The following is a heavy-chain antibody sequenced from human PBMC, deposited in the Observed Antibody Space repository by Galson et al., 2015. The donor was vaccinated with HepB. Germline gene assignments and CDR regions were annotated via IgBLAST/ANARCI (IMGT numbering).Heavy chain of an antibody. J-gene: IGHJ6*02. CDR3: ARDLMVRGEDGMDV. V-gene: IGHV4-30-2*01. CDR2: IYHSGST. D-gene: IGHD3-10*01. CDR1: GGSISSGGYS. Sequence: LSLTCAVSGGSISSGGYSWSWIRQPPGKGLEWIGYIYHSGSTYYNPSLKSRVTISVDRSKNQFSLKLSSVTAADTAVYYCARDLMVRGEDGMDVWGQGTTVTVSS.